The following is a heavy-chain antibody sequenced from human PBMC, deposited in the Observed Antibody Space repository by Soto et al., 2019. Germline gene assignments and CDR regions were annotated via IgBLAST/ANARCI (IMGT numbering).Heavy chain of an antibody. V-gene: IGHV3-48*01. D-gene: IGHD3-10*01. CDR1: GFTFSSYS. CDR2: ISSSSSTI. J-gene: IGHJ4*02. Sequence: EVQLVESGGGLVQPGGSLRLSCAASGFTFSSYSMNWVRQAPGKGLEWVSYISSSSSTIYYADSVKGRFTISRDNVKNPLYLQMNSLRAENTAVYYCARVADGELLYAVVGWVDYWGQGTLVTVSS. CDR3: ARVADGELLYAVVGWVDY.